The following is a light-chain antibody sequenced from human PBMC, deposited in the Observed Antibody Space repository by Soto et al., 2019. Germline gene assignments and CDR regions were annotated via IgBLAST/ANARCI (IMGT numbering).Light chain of an antibody. CDR3: CSYTNIYTYV. V-gene: IGLV2-11*01. Sequence: QSVLTQPRSVSGSPGQSVTISCTGTSSDVGGRYNYVSWYQQHPGKAPKLMIYDVSKRPSGVPDRFSGSKSGNTASLTISGLQAEDEADYYCCSYTNIYTYVFGTGTKVTVL. CDR2: DVS. CDR1: SSDVGGRYNY. J-gene: IGLJ1*01.